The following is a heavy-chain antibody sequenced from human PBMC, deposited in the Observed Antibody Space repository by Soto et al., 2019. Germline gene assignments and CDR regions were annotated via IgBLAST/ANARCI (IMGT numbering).Heavy chain of an antibody. V-gene: IGHV4-59*01. D-gene: IGHD6-13*01. Sequence: SETLSLTCSVSGGSMNSYYWSWIRQPPGKGLEWIGYIFYTGTANYNPSLKSRISISVDTSKSQFSLTLTSVTAADTAVYYCARHSNEYRKSLDYWGQGTLVTVSS. J-gene: IGHJ4*02. CDR3: ARHSNEYRKSLDY. CDR1: GGSMNSYY. CDR2: IFYTGTA.